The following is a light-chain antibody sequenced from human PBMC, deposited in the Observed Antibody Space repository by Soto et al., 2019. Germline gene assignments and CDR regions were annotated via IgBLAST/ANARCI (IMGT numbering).Light chain of an antibody. V-gene: IGKV3-11*01. Sequence: ENVLRQSPATLSLSPGERATLSCRASQSVSTYLAWYQQRPGQAPRLLIYDTSKRATNIPARFSGSGSGTDFTLTISSLEPEDFAVYYCHQRSSWPHTFGGGTKVEIK. J-gene: IGKJ4*01. CDR3: HQRSSWPHT. CDR2: DTS. CDR1: QSVSTY.